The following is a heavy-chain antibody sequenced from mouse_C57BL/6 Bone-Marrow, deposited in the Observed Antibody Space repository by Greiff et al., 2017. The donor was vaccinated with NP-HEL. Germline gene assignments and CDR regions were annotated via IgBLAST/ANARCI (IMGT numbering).Heavy chain of an antibody. J-gene: IGHJ4*01. CDR3: ALFYRMDY. D-gene: IGHD6-5*01. CDR1: GFNIKNTY. CDR2: IDPANGNT. V-gene: IGHV14-3*01. Sequence: VQLQQSVAELVRPGASVKLSCTASGFNIKNTYMHWVKQRPEQGLEWIGRIDPANGNTKYAPKFPGKGTNTADTSSNTAYLQLTSLTSADTSISYWALFYRMDYWGQGTSVTVSS.